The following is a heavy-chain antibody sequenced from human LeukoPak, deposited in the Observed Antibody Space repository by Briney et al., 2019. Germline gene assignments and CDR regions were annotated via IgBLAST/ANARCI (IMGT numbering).Heavy chain of an antibody. J-gene: IGHJ4*02. CDR3: ARGVMLFSFDY. Sequence: PSETLSLTCTVCGGSISSSSYYWGWIRQPPGEGLEWIGSIYYSGITYYNPSLKSRVTISVDTSKNQFSLKLSSVTASDTAVYYCARGVMLFSFDYWGQGTLVTVSS. CDR1: GGSISSSSYY. CDR2: IYYSGIT. V-gene: IGHV4-39*01. D-gene: IGHD2-21*01.